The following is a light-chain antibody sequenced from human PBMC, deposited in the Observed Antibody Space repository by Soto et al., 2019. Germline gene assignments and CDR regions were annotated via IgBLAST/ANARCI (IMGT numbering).Light chain of an antibody. CDR2: ATS. CDR1: QGIAPY. J-gene: IGKJ4*01. CDR3: QKYNSDPLT. V-gene: IGKV1-27*01. Sequence: DVQMTQSPSSLSALVGDRVTITCRASQGIAPYLAWFQQKPGKVPKLLIYATSTLQSGVPSRFSGSGSGTDFTLTINSLQPEDVGTYYCQKYNSDPLTFGGGTKVEIK.